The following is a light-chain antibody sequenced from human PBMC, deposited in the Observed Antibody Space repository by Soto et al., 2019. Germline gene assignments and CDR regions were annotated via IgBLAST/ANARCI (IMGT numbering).Light chain of an antibody. J-gene: IGKJ1*01. CDR1: QSISYW. CDR2: KAS. Sequence: DIQMTQSPSTLSASVGDRVTITCRASQSISYWLAWYQQKPGKAPNLLIYKASSLESGVPSRFSGSGSGTEFTLTISSLQPDDFATYSCQQYNNYWTFGQGTKVEIK. CDR3: QQYNNYWT. V-gene: IGKV1-5*03.